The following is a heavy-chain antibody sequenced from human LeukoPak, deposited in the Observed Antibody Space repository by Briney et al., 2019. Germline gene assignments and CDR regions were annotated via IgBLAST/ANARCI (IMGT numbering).Heavy chain of an antibody. J-gene: IGHJ4*02. CDR2: IYYSGST. CDR3: ARVWEDTAMVIDY. Sequence: SETLSPTCTVSGGSISSYYWSWIPQPPGKGLEWIGYIYYSGSTNYNPSLKSRVTISVDTSKNQFSLKLSSVTAADTAVYYCARVWEDTAMVIDYWGQGTLVTVSS. CDR1: GGSISSYY. D-gene: IGHD5-18*01. V-gene: IGHV4-59*01.